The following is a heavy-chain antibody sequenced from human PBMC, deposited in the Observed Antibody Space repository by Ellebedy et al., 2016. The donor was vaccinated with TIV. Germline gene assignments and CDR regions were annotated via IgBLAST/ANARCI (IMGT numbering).Heavy chain of an antibody. CDR2: IIPIFVNA. Sequence: AASVKVSCKASGGRFSTYGISWVRQAPGQGLEWMGGIIPIFVNANYAQKFQGRVTITADESTSTAYLEVSSLRSEDTAVYYCASSTRFSSSRYDSYYYYGMDVWGQGTTVTVSS. D-gene: IGHD6-13*01. CDR1: GGRFSTYG. J-gene: IGHJ6*02. V-gene: IGHV1-69*13. CDR3: ASSTRFSSSRYDSYYYYGMDV.